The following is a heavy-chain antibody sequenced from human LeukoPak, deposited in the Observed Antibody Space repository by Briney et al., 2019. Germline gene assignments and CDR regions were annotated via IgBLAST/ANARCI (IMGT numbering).Heavy chain of an antibody. V-gene: IGHV5-51*01. D-gene: IGHD5-18*01. J-gene: IGHJ4*02. CDR3: ARGIQLWLLGFDH. CDR1: GYTFTNYW. CDR2: IYPGDSDT. Sequence: GESLKISCKGSGYTFTNYWIGWVRQMPGKGLEWMAIIYPGDSDTRYSPSFQGQVTISADKSISTAYLQWSSLKASDTAMYYCARGIQLWLLGFDHWGQGTLVTVSS.